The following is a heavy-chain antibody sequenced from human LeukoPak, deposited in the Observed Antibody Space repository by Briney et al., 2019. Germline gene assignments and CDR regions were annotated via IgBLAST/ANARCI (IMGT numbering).Heavy chain of an antibody. CDR2: ISSSSSTI. CDR1: GFTFSSYS. CDR3: ARDFRGSIAAAGTVYFDY. D-gene: IGHD6-13*01. J-gene: IGHJ4*02. Sequence: GGSLRLSCAASGFTFSSYSMNWVRQAPGKGLEWVSYISSSSSTIYYADSVKGRFTISRDNAKNSLYLQMSSLRAEDTAVYYCARDFRGSIAAAGTVYFDYWGQGTLVTVSS. V-gene: IGHV3-48*01.